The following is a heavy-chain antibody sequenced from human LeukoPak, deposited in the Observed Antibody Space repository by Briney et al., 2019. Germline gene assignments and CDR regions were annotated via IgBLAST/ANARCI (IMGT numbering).Heavy chain of an antibody. CDR3: ARQGSAYYFDF. J-gene: IGHJ4*02. D-gene: IGHD2-15*01. Sequence: SETLSLTCTVSGGSISSYYWSWIRQPAGKGLEWIGRIFTSESPTYNPSLKSRVTISVDTSKNQFSLKLSSVTAADTAVYYCARQGSAYYFDFWGQGLLVTVSS. CDR1: GGSISSYY. V-gene: IGHV4-4*07. CDR2: IFTSESP.